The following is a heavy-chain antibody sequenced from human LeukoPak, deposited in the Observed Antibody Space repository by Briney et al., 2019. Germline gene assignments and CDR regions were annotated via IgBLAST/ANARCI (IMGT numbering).Heavy chain of an antibody. CDR3: AKVPLLPLVGYCSSTSCYPFDY. CDR1: GFAFSSYG. V-gene: IGHV3-30*02. J-gene: IGHJ4*02. CDR2: IRYDGSNK. Sequence: GGSLRLSCAASGFAFSSYGMHWVRQAPGKGLEWVAFIRYDGSNKYYADSVKGRFTISRDNSKNTLYLQMNSLRAEDTAVYYCAKVPLLPLVGYCSSTSCYPFDYWGQGTLVTVSS. D-gene: IGHD2-2*03.